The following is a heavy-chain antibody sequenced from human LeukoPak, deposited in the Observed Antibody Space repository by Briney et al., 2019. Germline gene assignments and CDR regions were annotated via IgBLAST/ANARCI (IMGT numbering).Heavy chain of an antibody. D-gene: IGHD1-26*01. J-gene: IGHJ4*02. CDR3: TRGSLSGSSRDY. V-gene: IGHV1-8*01. Sequence: ASVRVSCKASGYTFTAYDINWVRQATGQGLEWMGWMNPDTGDTGYAQKFQGRVIMTRDTSIDTAYTELSGLTSEDTAVYYCTRGSLSGSSRDYWGQGALVTVSS. CDR2: MNPDTGDT. CDR1: GYTFTAYD.